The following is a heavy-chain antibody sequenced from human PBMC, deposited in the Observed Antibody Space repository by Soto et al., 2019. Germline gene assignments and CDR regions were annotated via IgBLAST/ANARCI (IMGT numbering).Heavy chain of an antibody. CDR2: IYYSGST. CDR3: ARGVPNYGDYGTNFDY. Sequence: PSETLSLTCTVSGGSISSGDYYWSWIRQPPGKGLEWIGYIYYSGSTYYNPSLKSRVTISVDTSKNQFSLKLSSVTAADTAVYYCARGVPNYGDYGTNFDYWGQGTLVTSPQ. V-gene: IGHV4-30-4*01. D-gene: IGHD4-17*01. J-gene: IGHJ4*02. CDR1: GGSISSGDYY.